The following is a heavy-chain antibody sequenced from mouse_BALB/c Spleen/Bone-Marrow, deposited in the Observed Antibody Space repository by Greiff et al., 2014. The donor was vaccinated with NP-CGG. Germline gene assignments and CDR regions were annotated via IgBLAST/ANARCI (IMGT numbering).Heavy chain of an antibody. D-gene: IGHD2-4*01. CDR1: GYTFTSYY. Sequence: QVHVKQSGAELVKPGASVKLSCKASGYTFTSYYMYWVKRRPGQGLEWIGEINPSNGGTNFNEKFKSKATLTVDKSSSTAYMQLSSLTSEDSAVYYCTRSTMITYFDYWGQGTTLTVSS. V-gene: IGHV1S81*02. J-gene: IGHJ2*01. CDR2: INPSNGGT. CDR3: TRSTMITYFDY.